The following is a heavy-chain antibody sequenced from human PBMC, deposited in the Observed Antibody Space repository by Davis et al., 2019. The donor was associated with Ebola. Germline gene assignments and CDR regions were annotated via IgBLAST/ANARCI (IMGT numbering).Heavy chain of an antibody. Sequence: GESLKISCADSVIAFSSYAMTWVRQAPGKGLEWVSAISGSGGATYYADSVKGRFTVSRDNFKNTLYLQMNSLRAEDTAVYYCAKGPLYYDTHWGQGTLVTVSS. CDR1: VIAFSSYA. V-gene: IGHV3-23*01. CDR2: ISGSGGAT. D-gene: IGHD3-22*01. CDR3: AKGPLYYDTH. J-gene: IGHJ1*01.